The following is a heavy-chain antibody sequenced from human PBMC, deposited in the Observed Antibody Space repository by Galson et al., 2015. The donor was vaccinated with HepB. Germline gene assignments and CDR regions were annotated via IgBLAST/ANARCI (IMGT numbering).Heavy chain of an antibody. CDR1: GGSFSGYY. Sequence: LSLTCAVSGGSFSGYYWSWIRQPPGKGLEWIGGTNHSGSTNYNPSLKSRVTISVDTSKNQFSLKLSSVTAADTAVYYCARGHGWQWLVRDYYYYYGMDVWGQGTTVTVSS. CDR3: ARGHGWQWLVRDYYYYYGMDV. CDR2: TNHSGST. J-gene: IGHJ6*02. V-gene: IGHV4-34*01. D-gene: IGHD6-19*01.